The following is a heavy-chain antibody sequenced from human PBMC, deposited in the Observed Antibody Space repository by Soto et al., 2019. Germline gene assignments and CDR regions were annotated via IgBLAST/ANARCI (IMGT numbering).Heavy chain of an antibody. D-gene: IGHD6-19*01. CDR2: TYYKSKWFY. J-gene: IGHJ4*02. CDR1: GDSVSSDSTA. Sequence: PSQTLSLTCDISGDSVSSDSTAWNWIRQSPSRGLEWLGRTYYKSKWFYNYAVSVRSRIAIKSDTSKNQFSLQLNSVTPEDTAVYFCARGVQWLLYWGQGTLVTVSS. V-gene: IGHV6-1*01. CDR3: ARGVQWLLY.